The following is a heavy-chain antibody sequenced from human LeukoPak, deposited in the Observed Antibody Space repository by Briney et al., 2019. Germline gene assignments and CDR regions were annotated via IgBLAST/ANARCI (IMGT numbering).Heavy chain of an antibody. D-gene: IGHD6-13*01. J-gene: IGHJ6*04. CDR1: GFTFSSYG. CDR2: ISYDGSNK. V-gene: IGHV3-30*18. Sequence: GGSLRLSCAASGFTFSSYGMHWVRQAPGKGLEGVAVISYDGSNKYYADSVKGRFTISRDNSKNPLYLQMNSLRAEDTAVYYCANPLYGSCSPSPNRHYYYGMDVWGKGTTVTVSS. CDR3: ANPLYGSCSPSPNRHYYYGMDV.